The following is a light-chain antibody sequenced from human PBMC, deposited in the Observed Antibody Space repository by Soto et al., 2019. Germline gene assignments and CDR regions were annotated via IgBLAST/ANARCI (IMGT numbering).Light chain of an antibody. J-gene: IGKJ5*01. CDR3: QHYGGAPLT. CDR2: GAS. Sequence: EIVLTQSPGTLSLSPGEGVTLSCRACQSFSSSQLAWFQQKPGQAPRLLVYGASSRATGIPDRFSGSVSGTDFTLAISRLEPEDFAVYYCQHYGGAPLTFGQGTRLE. CDR1: QSFSSSQ. V-gene: IGKV3-20*01.